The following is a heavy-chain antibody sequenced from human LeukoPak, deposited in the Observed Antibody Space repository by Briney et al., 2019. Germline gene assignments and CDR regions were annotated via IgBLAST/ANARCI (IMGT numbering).Heavy chain of an antibody. V-gene: IGHV1-2*02. CDR3: ARAIVGLARGYYYFDY. CDR1: GYTFTGYY. J-gene: IGHJ4*02. D-gene: IGHD2-21*01. CDR2: INPNSGGT. Sequence: ASVKVSCKASGYTFTGYYMHWVRQAPGQGLEWMGWINPNSGGTNYAQKFQGRVTMTRDTSISTAYMELSRLRSDDTAVYYCARAIVGLARGYYYFDYWGQGTLVTVSS.